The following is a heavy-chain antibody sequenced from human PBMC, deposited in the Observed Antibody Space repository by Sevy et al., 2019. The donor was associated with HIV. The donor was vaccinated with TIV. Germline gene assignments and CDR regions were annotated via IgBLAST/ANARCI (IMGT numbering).Heavy chain of an antibody. J-gene: IGHJ5*02. CDR1: SASLSAYY. CDR3: ARDDLVVGGGSNWLET. D-gene: IGHD3-10*01. V-gene: IGHV4-4*07. Sequence: SETLSLTCTVSSASLSAYYWSWIRQPAGKGLEWIGRDSTTGSTNYNPSLKSRVSMLLDTSKNHFSLNLRSVTAADTAIYYCARDDLVVGGGSNWLETWGQGVLVTVSS. CDR2: DSTTGST.